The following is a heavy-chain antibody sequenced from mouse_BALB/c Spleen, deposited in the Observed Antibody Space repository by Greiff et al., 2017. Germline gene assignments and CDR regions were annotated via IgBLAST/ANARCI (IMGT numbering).Heavy chain of an antibody. J-gene: IGHJ2*01. CDR1: GYTFTSYV. V-gene: IGHV1-14*01. CDR2: INPYNDGT. CDR3: ARDQGYYFDY. Sequence: EVKLMESGPELVKPGASVKMSCKASGYTFTSYVMHWVKQKPGQGLEWIGYINPYNDGTKYNEKFKGKATLTSDKSSSTAYMELSSLTSEDSAVYYCARDQGYYFDYWGQGTTLTVSS.